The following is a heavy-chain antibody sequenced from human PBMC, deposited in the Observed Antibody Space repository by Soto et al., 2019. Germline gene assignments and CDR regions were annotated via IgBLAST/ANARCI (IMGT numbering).Heavy chain of an antibody. CDR1: GFTFSSYS. J-gene: IGHJ4*02. Sequence: EVQLVESGGGLGQPGGSLRLSCAASGFTFSSYSMNWVRQAPGKGLEWVSYISSSSSTIYYADSVKGRFTISRDNAKNSLYLQMNSLRDEDTAVYYCARYCISTSCYDDFDYWGQGTLVTVSS. CDR3: ARYCISTSCYDDFDY. V-gene: IGHV3-48*02. D-gene: IGHD2-2*01. CDR2: ISSSSSTI.